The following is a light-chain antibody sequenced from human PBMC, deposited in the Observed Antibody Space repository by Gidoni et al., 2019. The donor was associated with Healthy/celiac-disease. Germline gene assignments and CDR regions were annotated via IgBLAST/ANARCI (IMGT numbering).Light chain of an antibody. CDR2: EVS. CDR3: SSYTSSSTPLYV. CDR1: SSDVGGYNY. Sequence: QSALTQPASVSGSPGQSITLSCTGTSSDVGGYNYVSWYQQHPGKAPKLMIYEVSNRPSGVSNRFSGSKSGNTASLTSSGLQAEDEADYYCSSYTSSSTPLYVFGTGTKVTVL. V-gene: IGLV2-14*01. J-gene: IGLJ1*01.